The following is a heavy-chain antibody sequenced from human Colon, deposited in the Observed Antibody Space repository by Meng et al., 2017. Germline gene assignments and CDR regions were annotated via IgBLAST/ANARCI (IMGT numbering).Heavy chain of an antibody. CDR3: ASFPPPGKQWLVTDY. CDR2: IYHSGST. CDR1: GGSISSSNW. J-gene: IGHJ4*02. D-gene: IGHD6-19*01. V-gene: IGHV4-4*02. Sequence: QGWLRGWGPGLVKPSGIRSLTCAVSGGSISSSNWWSWVRQPPGKGLEWIGEIYHSGSTNYNPSLKSRVTISVDKSKNQFSLKLSSVTAADTAVYYCASFPPPGKQWLVTDYWGQGTLVTVSS.